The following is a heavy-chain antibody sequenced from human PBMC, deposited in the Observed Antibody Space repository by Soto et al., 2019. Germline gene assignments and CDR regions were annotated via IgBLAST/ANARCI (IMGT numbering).Heavy chain of an antibody. CDR3: ARREVTYYYGSGSYYFDY. D-gene: IGHD3-10*01. CDR2: IYPGDSDT. CDR1: GYSFTSYW. Sequence: GESLKISCKASGYSFTSYWIAWVRQMPGEGLEWMGIIYPGDSDTRYSPSFQGQVTISADKSISTAYLQWSSLKASDTAMYYCARREVTYYYGSGSYYFDYWGQGTLVTVSS. J-gene: IGHJ4*02. V-gene: IGHV5-51*01.